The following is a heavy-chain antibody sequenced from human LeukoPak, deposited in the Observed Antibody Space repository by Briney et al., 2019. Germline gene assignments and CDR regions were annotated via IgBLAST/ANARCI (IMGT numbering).Heavy chain of an antibody. CDR1: GGTFSSYA. J-gene: IGHJ4*02. D-gene: IGHD3-22*01. CDR3: AREGNDSSRLFDY. Sequence: GASVKVSCKASGGTFSSYAICWVRQAPGQGLEWMGRIIPIFGTANYAQKFQGRVTITTDESTSTAYMELSSLRSEDTAVYYCAREGNDSSRLFDYWGQGTLVTVSS. V-gene: IGHV1-69*05. CDR2: IIPIFGTA.